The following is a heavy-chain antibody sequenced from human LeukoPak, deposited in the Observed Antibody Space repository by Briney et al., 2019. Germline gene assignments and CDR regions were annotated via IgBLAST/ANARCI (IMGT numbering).Heavy chain of an antibody. CDR2: ISYDGSNK. CDR1: GSTFSSYG. V-gene: IGHV3-30*18. Sequence: PGGSLRLSCAASGSTFSSYGMHWVRQAPGKGLEWVAVISYDGSNKYYADSVKGRFTISRDNCKNTLYLQMNSLRAEDTAVYYCAKTAGIGEVDYWGQGTLVTVSS. J-gene: IGHJ4*02. CDR3: AKTAGIGEVDY. D-gene: IGHD4-17*01.